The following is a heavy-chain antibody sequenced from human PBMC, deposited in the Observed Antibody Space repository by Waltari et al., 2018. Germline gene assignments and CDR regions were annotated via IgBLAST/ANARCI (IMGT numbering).Heavy chain of an antibody. D-gene: IGHD6-13*01. J-gene: IGHJ4*02. CDR3: ATPGSSSWAGKPEFDY. Sequence: QVQLVQSGAEVKKPGASVTVSCKVSGYTLTEFSMHWVRQAPGKGLEWMGGFDPEDGETIYAQKFQGRVTMTEDTSTDTAYMELSSLRSEDTAVYYCATPGSSSWAGKPEFDYWGQGTLVTVSS. CDR2: FDPEDGET. V-gene: IGHV1-24*01. CDR1: GYTLTEFS.